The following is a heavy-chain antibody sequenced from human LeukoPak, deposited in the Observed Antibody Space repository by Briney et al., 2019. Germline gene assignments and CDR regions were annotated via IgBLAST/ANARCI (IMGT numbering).Heavy chain of an antibody. CDR1: GFTFSSYA. V-gene: IGHV3-23*01. J-gene: IGHJ5*02. D-gene: IGHD1-26*01. CDR3: AKGPYSGFS. CDR2: IGGSGGGT. Sequence: GGSLRLSCAASGFTFSSYAMSWVRQAPGKGLEWVSSIGGSGGGTYYADSVKGRFTISRDNSKNTLYLQMNSLRAEGTAVYYCAKGPYSGFSWGQGTLVTVSS.